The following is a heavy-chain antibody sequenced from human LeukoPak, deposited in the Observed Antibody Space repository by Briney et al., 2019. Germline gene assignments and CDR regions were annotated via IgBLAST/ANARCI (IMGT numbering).Heavy chain of an antibody. D-gene: IGHD2-15*01. V-gene: IGHV4-34*01. Sequence: PSETLSLTCAVYGGSFSGYYWSWIRQPPGKGLEWIGEINHSGSTNYNPSLKSRVTISVDTSKNQFSLKLSSVTAADTAVYYCAREGYCSGGSCYHQRSGFDYWGQGTLVTVSS. CDR1: GGSFSGYY. CDR3: AREGYCSGGSCYHQRSGFDY. J-gene: IGHJ4*02. CDR2: INHSGST.